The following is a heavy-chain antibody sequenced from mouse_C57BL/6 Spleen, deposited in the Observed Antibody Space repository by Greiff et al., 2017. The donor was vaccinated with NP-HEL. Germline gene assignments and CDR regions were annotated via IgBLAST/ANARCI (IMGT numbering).Heavy chain of an antibody. J-gene: IGHJ4*01. Sequence: QVQLQQSGAELVKPGASVKISCKASGYAFSSYWMNWVKQRPGKGLAWIGQIYPGDGDTNYNGKFKGRATLTADKSSSTAYMQLSSLTSEDSAVYFCAREGDYYGSPYAMDYWGQGTSVTVSS. CDR2: IYPGDGDT. CDR3: AREGDYYGSPYAMDY. CDR1: GYAFSSYW. D-gene: IGHD1-1*01. V-gene: IGHV1-80*01.